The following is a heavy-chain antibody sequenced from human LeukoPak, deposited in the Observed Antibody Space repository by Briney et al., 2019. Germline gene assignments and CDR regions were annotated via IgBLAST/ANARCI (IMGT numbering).Heavy chain of an antibody. V-gene: IGHV3-30*01. CDR2: ISYDGSNK. Sequence: PGGSLRLSCAASGFTFSSYAMHWVRQAPGKGLEWVAVISYDGSNKYYADSVKGRFTISRDNSKNTLYLQMNSLRAEDTAVYDCARGAPYDSSGYQTPVDYWGQGTLVTVFS. D-gene: IGHD3-22*01. J-gene: IGHJ4*02. CDR3: ARGAPYDSSGYQTPVDY. CDR1: GFTFSSYA.